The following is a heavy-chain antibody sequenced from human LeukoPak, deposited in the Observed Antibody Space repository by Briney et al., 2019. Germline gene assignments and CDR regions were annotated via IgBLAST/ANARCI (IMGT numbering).Heavy chain of an antibody. Sequence: SETLSLTCAVSGYSISSGYYWGWIRQPPGKGLEWIGSIYHSGSTYYNPSLKSRVTISVDTSKNQFSLKLSSVTAADTAVYYCVRDENYYDPKTFDYWGQGTLVTVSS. D-gene: IGHD3-22*01. CDR1: GYSISSGYY. V-gene: IGHV4-38-2*02. J-gene: IGHJ4*02. CDR3: VRDENYYDPKTFDY. CDR2: IYHSGST.